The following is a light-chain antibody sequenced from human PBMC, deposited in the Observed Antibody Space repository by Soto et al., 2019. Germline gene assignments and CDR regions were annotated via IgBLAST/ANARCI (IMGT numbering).Light chain of an antibody. CDR3: QQYSASPRT. Sequence: VLTQSPGTLSLSPGERANLSCSPSRTVDGNYLAWYHQKPGQAPRLLIHSASTRAPGIPDRFSASGAGTDFTLTISRLEPEDSAVYYCQQYSASPRTFGPGTKVDIK. CDR2: SAS. CDR1: RTVDGNY. V-gene: IGKV3-20*01. J-gene: IGKJ3*01.